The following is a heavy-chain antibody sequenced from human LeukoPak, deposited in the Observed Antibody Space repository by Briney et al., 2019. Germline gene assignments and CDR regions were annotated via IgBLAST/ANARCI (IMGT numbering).Heavy chain of an antibody. D-gene: IGHD6-19*01. V-gene: IGHV3-23*01. J-gene: IGHJ4*02. CDR2: ISGSGGST. CDR3: AKRNSGWNFDY. CDR1: GFTFSSYT. Sequence: GGSLRLSGAASGFTFSSYTMSWVRQAPGKGLEWVSSISGSGGSTYYADSVKGRFTISRDNSKNTLYMQMNSLRAEDTAVYYCAKRNSGWNFDYWGQGTLVTVSS.